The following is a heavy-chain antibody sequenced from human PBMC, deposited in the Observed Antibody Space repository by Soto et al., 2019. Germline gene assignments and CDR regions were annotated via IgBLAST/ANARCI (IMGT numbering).Heavy chain of an antibody. CDR1: GGSISSYY. V-gene: IGHV4-59*01. CDR2: IYYSGST. CDR3: ARDRGSYGDYNWFDP. J-gene: IGHJ5*02. D-gene: IGHD4-17*01. Sequence: QVQLQESGPGLVKPSETLSLTCTVSGGSISSYYWSWIRQPPGKGLEWIGYIYYSGSTNYNPSLKSRVTRSVDTAKNQFSLKLSSVTAADTAVYYCARDRGSYGDYNWFDPWGQGTLVTVSS.